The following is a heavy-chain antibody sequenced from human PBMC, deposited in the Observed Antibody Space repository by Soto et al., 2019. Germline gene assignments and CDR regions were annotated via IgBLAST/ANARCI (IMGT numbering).Heavy chain of an antibody. Sequence: QVQLVESGGGVVQPGRSLRLSCAASGFTFSYHALNWVRQAPGKGLEWVAVISYDGDNKYIAESVKGGFTVSRDNSKNTVSLQMNSLRAEDTDMYFCARGTTTAAFSAMDVWGQGTTVTVS. D-gene: IGHD2-2*01. CDR3: ARGTTTAAFSAMDV. V-gene: IGHV3-30*14. J-gene: IGHJ6*02. CDR1: GFTFSYHA. CDR2: ISYDGDNK.